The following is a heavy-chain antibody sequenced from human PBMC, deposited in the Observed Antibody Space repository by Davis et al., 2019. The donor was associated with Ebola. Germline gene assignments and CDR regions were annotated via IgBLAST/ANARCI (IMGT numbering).Heavy chain of an antibody. D-gene: IGHD6-13*01. CDR2: IYYSGST. Sequence: MPGGSLRLSCTVSGGSISSYYWSWIRQPPGKGLEWIGYIYYSGSTNYNPSLKSRVTISVDTSKNQFSLKPSSVTAADTAVYYCARVDSSSWYVSPYGMDVWGQGTTVTVSS. CDR3: ARVDSSSWYVSPYGMDV. CDR1: GGSISSYY. V-gene: IGHV4-59*01. J-gene: IGHJ6*02.